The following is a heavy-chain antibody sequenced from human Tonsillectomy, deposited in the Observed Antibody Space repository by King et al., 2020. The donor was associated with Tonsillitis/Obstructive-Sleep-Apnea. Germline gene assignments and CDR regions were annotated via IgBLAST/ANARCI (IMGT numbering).Heavy chain of an antibody. CDR1: GDSVSSNSAA. V-gene: IGHV6-1*01. D-gene: IGHD3-22*01. CDR3: ARDYDYYDSSGYYHTWFDP. CDR2: TYYRSKWYN. Sequence: VQLQQSGPGLVKPSQTLSLTCAISGDSVSSNSAAWNWIRQSPSRGLEWLGRTYYRSKWYNDYAVSVKSRITINPDTSKNQFSLQLSSVTPEDTAVYYCARDYDYYDSSGYYHTWFDPWGQGTLVTVSS. J-gene: IGHJ5*02.